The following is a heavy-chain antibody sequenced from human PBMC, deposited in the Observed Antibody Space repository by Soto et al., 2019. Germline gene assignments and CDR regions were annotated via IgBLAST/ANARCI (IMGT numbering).Heavy chain of an antibody. CDR2: IKGDGSVT. V-gene: IGHV3-7*03. Sequence: GGSLRLSCXASGFTFSNFWMSWARQAPGKGLEWVANIKGDGSVTQYVASVEGRFTISRDNAKYSLYLQMNSLRVEDTALYYCVIPTRSVRGMGVWGQGTTVTVSS. CDR1: GFTFSNFW. CDR3: VIPTRSVRGMGV. J-gene: IGHJ6*02. D-gene: IGHD6-6*01.